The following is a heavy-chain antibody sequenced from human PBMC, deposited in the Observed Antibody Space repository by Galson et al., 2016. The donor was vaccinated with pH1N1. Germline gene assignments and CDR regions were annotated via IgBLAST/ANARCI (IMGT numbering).Heavy chain of an antibody. J-gene: IGHJ3*02. V-gene: IGHV5-51*01. CDR1: GYSFTRYW. CDR2: IYPGDSDT. D-gene: IGHD4-17*01. Sequence: QSGAEVTKPGESLKISCKASGYSFTRYWIAWVRQVPGEGLEWMGIIYPGDSDTRYSPSFQGQVTISADKSISAAYLQWSSLQASDTAMYFCARQNDYGDYRGDAFDSWGQGTMVTVSS. CDR3: ARQNDYGDYRGDAFDS.